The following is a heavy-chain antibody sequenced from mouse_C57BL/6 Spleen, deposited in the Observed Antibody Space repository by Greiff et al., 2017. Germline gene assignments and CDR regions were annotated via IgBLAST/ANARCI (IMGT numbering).Heavy chain of an antibody. J-gene: IGHJ1*03. CDR1: GYTFTSYG. D-gene: IGHD2-4*01. CDR3: ARGDYDSWYFDV. CDR2: IYPRSGNT. Sequence: VKLMESGAELARPGASVKLSCKASGYTFTSYGISWVKQRTGQGLEWIGEIYPRSGNTYYNEKFKGKATLTADKSSSTAYMEIRSLTSEDSAVYFCARGDYDSWYFDVWGTGTTVTVSS. V-gene: IGHV1-81*01.